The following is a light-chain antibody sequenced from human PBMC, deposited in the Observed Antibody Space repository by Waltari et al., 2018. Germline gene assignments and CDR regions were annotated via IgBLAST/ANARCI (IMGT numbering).Light chain of an antibody. J-gene: IGKJ1*01. Sequence: DIQMTQSPSTLSASVGDRVTITCRASQSISSWLAWYQQKPGKAPKLLIYKASSLESGGPSRFSGSGSGTGFTLPISSLQPDDFATYYCQQDNSYSGTVGQGTKVEIK. CDR3: QQDNSYSGT. V-gene: IGKV1-5*03. CDR1: QSISSW. CDR2: KAS.